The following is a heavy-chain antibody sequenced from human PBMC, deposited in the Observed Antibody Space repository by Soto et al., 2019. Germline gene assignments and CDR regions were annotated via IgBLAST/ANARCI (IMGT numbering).Heavy chain of an antibody. Sequence: EVQVVESGGGLVKPGGSLRLSCVFSGFTFSTYTMNWVREAPGKGLEWVSSINGRSNYVYYADSVKGRFTISRDNAKNSLYLQMNRLRAEDTAIYYCAREDGVVGSSSAFDHWGLGTLVTVSS. D-gene: IGHD1-26*01. CDR3: AREDGVVGSSSAFDH. CDR1: GFTFSTYT. J-gene: IGHJ4*02. CDR2: INGRSNYV. V-gene: IGHV3-21*01.